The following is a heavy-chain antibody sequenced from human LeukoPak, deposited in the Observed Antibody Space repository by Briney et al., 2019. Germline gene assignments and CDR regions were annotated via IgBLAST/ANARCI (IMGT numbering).Heavy chain of an antibody. V-gene: IGHV4-39*07. CDR2: IYYSGST. J-gene: IGHJ6*03. CDR3: AKGVPDSSWAYGYYYYMGV. D-gene: IGHD6-13*01. Sequence: SEALSLTCTVSGGSISSSSYYWGWIRQPPGKGLEWIGRIYYSGSTYYNPSLKSRVTISVDTSKNQFSLKLSSVTAADTAVYYRAKGVPDSSWAYGYYYYMGVWGKGATVTVSS. CDR1: GGSISSSSYY.